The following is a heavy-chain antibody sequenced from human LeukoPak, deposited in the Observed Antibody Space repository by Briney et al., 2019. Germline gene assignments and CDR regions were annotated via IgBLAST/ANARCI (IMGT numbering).Heavy chain of an antibody. CDR3: ARGRTGAAALDF. J-gene: IGHJ4*02. CDR2: STHTGST. V-gene: IGHV4-34*01. Sequence: SETLSLTCAVYGGSFSGHYWTWIRQAPGKGLEWIGESTHTGSTNYNPSLKSRVTISVDTSKNQFSLKLTSVSAADTAVYHCARGRTGAAALDFWGSGTLVTVSS. CDR1: GGSFSGHY. D-gene: IGHD2-2*01.